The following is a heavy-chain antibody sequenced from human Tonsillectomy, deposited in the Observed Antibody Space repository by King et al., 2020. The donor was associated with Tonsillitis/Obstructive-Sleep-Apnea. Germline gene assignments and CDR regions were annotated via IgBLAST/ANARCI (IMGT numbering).Heavy chain of an antibody. CDR3: ARGGETMIVANNYMDV. CDR2: ISDYNGNT. D-gene: IGHD3-22*01. J-gene: IGHJ6*03. Sequence: QLVQSGAEVNKPGASVKVSCKASANTFTGFGISWVRQAPGQGLEWMGWISDYNGNTNYAQKFQGRVTMTTDTSTSTAYMELRSLRSDDTAVYYCARGGETMIVANNYMDVWGKGTTVTVSS. V-gene: IGHV1-18*01. CDR1: ANTFTGFG.